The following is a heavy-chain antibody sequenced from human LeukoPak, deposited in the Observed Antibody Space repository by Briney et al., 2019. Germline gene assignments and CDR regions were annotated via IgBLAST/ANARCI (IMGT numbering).Heavy chain of an antibody. CDR3: AREGIAVAGPLDY. J-gene: IGHJ4*02. CDR1: GYVFSNFG. CDR2: ISGYNGHT. Sequence: GASVKVSCKTSGYVFSNFGISWVRQAPGQGLEWMGWISGYNGHTNSAQKFQDRVTMTTDTSTTTAYMELTSLTADDTAVYYCAREGIAVAGPLDYWGQGTLVTVSS. D-gene: IGHD6-19*01. V-gene: IGHV1-18*01.